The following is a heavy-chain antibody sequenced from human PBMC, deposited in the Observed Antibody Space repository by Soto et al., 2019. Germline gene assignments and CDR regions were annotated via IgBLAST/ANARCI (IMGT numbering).Heavy chain of an antibody. V-gene: IGHV4-31*03. Sequence: QVQLQESGPGLVQPSQTLSLTCTVSGDSISSGGYYWSWIRQHPGKGLEWIGYIYYSGSTYYNPALKSRVTISLDTSKNQFSLKLSSVTAADTAVYYCARDRNWGPDYWGQGTLVTVSS. J-gene: IGHJ4*02. D-gene: IGHD3-16*01. CDR3: ARDRNWGPDY. CDR2: IYYSGST. CDR1: GDSISSGGYY.